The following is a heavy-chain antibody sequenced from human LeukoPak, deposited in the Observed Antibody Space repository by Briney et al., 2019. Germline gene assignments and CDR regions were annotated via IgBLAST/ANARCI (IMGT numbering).Heavy chain of an antibody. CDR3: ARALYSAYVNY. CDR2: INPNSGGT. V-gene: IGHV1-2*02. Sequence: GASVKVSCKASGYTFTDYYMHWVRQAPGQGLEWMGWINPNSGGTSYAQKFQGRVTMTKDTSISTAYMELSRLRSDDTAVYYCARALYSAYVNYWGQGTLVTVSS. D-gene: IGHD5-12*01. CDR1: GYTFTDYY. J-gene: IGHJ4*02.